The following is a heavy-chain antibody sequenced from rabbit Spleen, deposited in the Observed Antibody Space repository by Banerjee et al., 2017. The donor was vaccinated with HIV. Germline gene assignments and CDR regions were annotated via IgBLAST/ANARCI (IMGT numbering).Heavy chain of an antibody. J-gene: IGHJ4*01. V-gene: IGHV1S45*01. CDR3: ARDLVGVIGWNFNL. D-gene: IGHD1-1*01. Sequence: QEQLKESGGGLVQPGGSLKLSCKASGFTLSSYYMNWVRQAPGKGLEWIACINAITGKAVYASWAKGRFTFSRTSSTTVTLQMTSLTAADTATYLCARDLVGVIGWNFNLWGPGTLVTVS. CDR2: INAITGKA. CDR1: GFTLSSYYM.